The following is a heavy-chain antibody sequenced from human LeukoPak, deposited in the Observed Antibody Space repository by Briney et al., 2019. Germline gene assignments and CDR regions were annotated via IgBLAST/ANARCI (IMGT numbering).Heavy chain of an antibody. CDR2: INPSGGST. V-gene: IGHV1-46*01. CDR1: GYTFTSYY. Sequence: ASVKVSCKASGYTFTSYYMHWVRQAPGQGLEWMGIINPSGGSTSYAQKFQGRVTITADESTSTAYMELSSLRSEDTAVYYCARDPIAVAGAEYFQHWGQGTLVTVSS. CDR3: ARDPIAVAGAEYFQH. J-gene: IGHJ1*01. D-gene: IGHD6-19*01.